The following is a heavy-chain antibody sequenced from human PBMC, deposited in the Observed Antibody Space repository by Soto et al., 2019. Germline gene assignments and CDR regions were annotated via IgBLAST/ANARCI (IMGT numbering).Heavy chain of an antibody. CDR2: IKQDGSER. CDR3: ARDPGLGSSTWGGYYYYYGMDV. J-gene: IGHJ6*02. Sequence: GGSLRLSCAASGFTFSSYWMSWVRQAPGKGLEWVANIKQDGSERYYVDSVKGRFTISRDNAKNSLYLQMNSLRAEDTAVYYCARDPGLGSSTWGGYYYYYGMDVWGQGTTVTVSS. V-gene: IGHV3-7*01. D-gene: IGHD6-13*01. CDR1: GFTFSSYW.